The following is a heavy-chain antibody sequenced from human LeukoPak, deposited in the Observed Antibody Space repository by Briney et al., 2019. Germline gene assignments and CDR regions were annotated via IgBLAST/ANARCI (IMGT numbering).Heavy chain of an antibody. J-gene: IGHJ5*02. Sequence: WETLSLTCTVSGGSISSSSYYWGWIRQPPGKGLEWVGSIYYSGSTYYNPSLKSRVTISVDTSKNQFSLKLSSVTAADTAVYYCARDWVGATPPPGWFDPWGQGTLVTVSS. V-gene: IGHV4-39*07. D-gene: IGHD1-26*01. CDR1: GGSISSSSYY. CDR2: IYYSGST. CDR3: ARDWVGATPPPGWFDP.